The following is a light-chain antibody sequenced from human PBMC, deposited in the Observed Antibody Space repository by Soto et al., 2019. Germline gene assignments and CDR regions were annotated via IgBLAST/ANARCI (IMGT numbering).Light chain of an antibody. CDR3: QSYDSSLSGFVV. J-gene: IGLJ2*01. V-gene: IGLV1-40*01. CDR1: SSNIGAGYD. Sequence: QPVLTQPPSVSGAPGQRVTISCTGSSSNIGAGYDVHWYQQLPGTAPKLLIYGNSNQPSGVPDRFSGSKSGTSASLAITGLQAEDEADYYCQSYDSSLSGFVVFGGGTQLTVL. CDR2: GNS.